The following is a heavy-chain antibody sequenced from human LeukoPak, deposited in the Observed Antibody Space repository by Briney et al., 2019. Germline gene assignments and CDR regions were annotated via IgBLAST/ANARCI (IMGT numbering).Heavy chain of an antibody. J-gene: IGHJ4*02. Sequence: ASVKVSCKASGYTFTSYGISWVRQAPGQGLEWMGWISAYNGNTNYAQKLQGRVTMTTDTSTSTAYMELTSLRSDDTAVYYCARNSAMAGTFGYWGQGTLVTVSS. D-gene: IGHD6-19*01. V-gene: IGHV1-18*01. CDR1: GYTFTSYG. CDR2: ISAYNGNT. CDR3: ARNSAMAGTFGY.